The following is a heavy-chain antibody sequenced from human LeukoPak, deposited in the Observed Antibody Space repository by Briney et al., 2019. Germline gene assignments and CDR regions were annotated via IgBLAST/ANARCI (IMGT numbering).Heavy chain of an antibody. J-gene: IGHJ4*02. CDR2: ISGSGGST. CDR1: AFTFSSYV. V-gene: IGHV3-23*01. D-gene: IGHD3-16*01. CDR3: AKFEFGF. Sequence: GGSLRLACAVSAFTFSSYVMCWVRQAPAKGLEWVSAISGSGGSTYYADSVKGRFTISRDNSKNTLYLQMNSLRDEDTAVYYCAKFEFGFWGQGTLVTVSS.